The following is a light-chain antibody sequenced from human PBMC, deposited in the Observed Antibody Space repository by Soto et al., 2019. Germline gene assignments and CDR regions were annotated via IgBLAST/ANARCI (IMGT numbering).Light chain of an antibody. Sequence: EIVLTQSPATLSLSPGERATLSCRASQSVSSYLAWYQPKLGQAPRLLIYDASNRATVIPARFSGSGSGTDFTLTISSLEPEDFAVYYCQQRSNWPRTFGQGTKLEIK. CDR3: QQRSNWPRT. V-gene: IGKV3-11*01. CDR1: QSVSSY. J-gene: IGKJ2*01. CDR2: DAS.